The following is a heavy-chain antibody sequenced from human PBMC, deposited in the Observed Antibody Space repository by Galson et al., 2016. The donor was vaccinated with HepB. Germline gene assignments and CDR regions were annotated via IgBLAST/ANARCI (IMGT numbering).Heavy chain of an antibody. Sequence: SLRLSCAASGFIFDSYAMSWVRQAPGKGLEWVSSISNSGGNTYSADSVKGRFTISRDNSKNTLYLQMNSLRAEDTAIYYCARDDTVLMVYDIWGGFDCWGQGTLVTVSS. J-gene: IGHJ4*02. CDR3: ARDDTVLMVYDIWGGFDC. CDR2: ISNSGGNT. D-gene: IGHD2-8*01. CDR1: GFIFDSYA. V-gene: IGHV3-23*01.